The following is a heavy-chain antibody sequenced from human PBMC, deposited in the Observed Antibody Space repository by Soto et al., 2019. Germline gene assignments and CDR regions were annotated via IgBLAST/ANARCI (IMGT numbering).Heavy chain of an antibody. CDR2: IIPILGIA. V-gene: IGHV1-69*04. CDR1: GGTFNSYT. CDR3: AREAGEDIVVVVAESGWFDP. Sequence: GPSVKVSCKDSGGTFNSYTISWVRQAHEQGLEWMGRIIPILGIANYAQKFQGRVTITADKSTSTAYMELSSLRSEDTAVYYCAREAGEDIVVVVAESGWFDPWGQGTLVTVSS. J-gene: IGHJ5*02. D-gene: IGHD2-15*01.